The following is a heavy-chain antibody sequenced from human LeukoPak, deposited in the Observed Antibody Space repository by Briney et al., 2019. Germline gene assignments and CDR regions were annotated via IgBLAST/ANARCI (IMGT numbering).Heavy chain of an antibody. J-gene: IGHJ5*02. CDR1: GFTFNSYG. D-gene: IGHD2-15*01. Sequence: GSLRLSCAASGFTFNSYGMHWVRQAPGKGLEWVAVISYDGSNKYYADSVKGRFTISRDNSKNTLYLQMNSLRAEDTAVYYCAKDMMPYCSGGSCYPFDPWGQGTLVTVSS. CDR2: ISYDGSNK. V-gene: IGHV3-30*18. CDR3: AKDMMPYCSGGSCYPFDP.